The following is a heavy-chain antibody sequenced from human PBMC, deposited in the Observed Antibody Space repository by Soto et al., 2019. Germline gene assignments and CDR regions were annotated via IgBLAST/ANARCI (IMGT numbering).Heavy chain of an antibody. V-gene: IGHV4-34*01. D-gene: IGHD3-10*01. CDR2: INHSGST. CDR3: ARGSSGFTVYYYGMDV. J-gene: IGHJ6*02. Sequence: SETLSLTCAVYGGSFSGYYWSWIRQPPGKGLEWIGEINHSGSTNYNPSLKSRVTISVDTSKNQFSLKLSSVTAADTAVYYCARGSSGFTVYYYGMDVWGQGTTVTVSS. CDR1: GGSFSGYY.